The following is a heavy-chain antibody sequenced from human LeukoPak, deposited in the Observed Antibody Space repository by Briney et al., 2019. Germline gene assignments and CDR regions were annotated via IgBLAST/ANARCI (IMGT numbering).Heavy chain of an antibody. CDR1: GYRFTTYW. J-gene: IGHJ5*02. Sequence: GEPLKISFQGSGYRFTTYWIGWVRPMPGKGLEWMGIINPGDSDTRYSPSFQGQVTISADQSISTAHLQWSSLKASDTAMYYCARQGGPNWFEPWGQGTLVTVSS. CDR2: INPGDSDT. V-gene: IGHV5-51*01. CDR3: ARQGGPNWFEP. D-gene: IGHD2-15*01.